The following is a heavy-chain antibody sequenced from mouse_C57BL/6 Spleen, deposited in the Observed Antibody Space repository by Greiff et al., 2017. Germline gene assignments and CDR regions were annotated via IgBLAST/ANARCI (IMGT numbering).Heavy chain of an antibody. V-gene: IGHV5-17*01. Sequence: VQGVEPGGGLVKPGGSLKLSCAASGFTFSDYGMHWVRQAPEPGLEWVAYISSGSSPIYYAHTVKGRFTITRDKANNTLYLQMSSLRSEDTAVYYCAPSGLGYWGQGTTLTVSS. D-gene: IGHD3-1*01. J-gene: IGHJ2*01. CDR3: APSGLGY. CDR2: ISSGSSPI. CDR1: GFTFSDYG.